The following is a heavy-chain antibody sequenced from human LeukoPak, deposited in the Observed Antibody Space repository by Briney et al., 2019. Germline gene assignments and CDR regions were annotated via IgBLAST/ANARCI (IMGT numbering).Heavy chain of an antibody. CDR2: INQDGSEK. D-gene: IGHD6-13*01. J-gene: IGHJ6*04. CDR3: AKDDRQGIAAAGTLDV. CDR1: GFTFDDYW. Sequence: PGGSLRLSCGASGFTFDDYWMSWVRQAPGQGLEWVANINQDGSEKYYLDSAKGRFTISRDNAKNSLYLQMNSLRAEDTALYYCAKDDRQGIAAAGTLDVWGKGTTVTISS. V-gene: IGHV3-7*03.